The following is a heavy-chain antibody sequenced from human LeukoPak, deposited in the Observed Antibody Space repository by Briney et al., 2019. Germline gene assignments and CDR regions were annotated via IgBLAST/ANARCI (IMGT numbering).Heavy chain of an antibody. CDR2: IYYSGST. D-gene: IGHD3-3*01. CDR1: GGSISSGGYY. V-gene: IGHV4-31*03. Sequence: SETLSLNCTVSGGSISSGGYYWSWIRQHPGQGLEWIGYIYYSGSTYYNPSLKSRVTISVDTSKNQFSLKLSSVTAADTAVYYCARARALRFLEWLSNWFDPWGQGTLVTVSS. CDR3: ARARALRFLEWLSNWFDP. J-gene: IGHJ5*02.